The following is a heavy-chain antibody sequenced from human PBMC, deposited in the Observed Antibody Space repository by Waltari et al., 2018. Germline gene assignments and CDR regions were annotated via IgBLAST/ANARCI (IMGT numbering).Heavy chain of an antibody. D-gene: IGHD3-22*01. CDR2: IYTSGST. J-gene: IGHJ4*02. CDR1: GGSISSGSYY. Sequence: QVQLQESGPGLVKPSQTLSLTCTVSGGSISSGSYYWRWIRQPAGKGLEWIGRIYTSGSTNYNPSLKSRVTISVVTSKNQFSLKLSSVTAADTAVYYCARETLSTYYYDSRGAYWGQGTLVTVSS. V-gene: IGHV4-61*02. CDR3: ARETLSTYYYDSRGAY.